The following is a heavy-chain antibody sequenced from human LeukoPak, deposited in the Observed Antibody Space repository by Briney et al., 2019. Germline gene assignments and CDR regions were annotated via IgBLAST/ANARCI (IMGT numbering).Heavy chain of an antibody. CDR3: AKDTVNSGSSY. J-gene: IGHJ4*02. CDR1: GYTFTSYG. Sequence: ASVKVSCKASGYTFTSYGISWVRQAPGQGLEWMGWISGYNGHTNYAQKLQGRVTMTTDTSATTAYMELRSLRSDDTAVYYCAKDTVNSGSSYWGQGTLVTVSS. CDR2: ISGYNGHT. D-gene: IGHD6-19*01. V-gene: IGHV1-18*01.